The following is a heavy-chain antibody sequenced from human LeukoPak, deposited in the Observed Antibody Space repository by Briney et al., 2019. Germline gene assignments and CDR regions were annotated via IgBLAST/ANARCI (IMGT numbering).Heavy chain of an antibody. V-gene: IGHV4-59*01. CDR2: IYYSGGT. CDR1: GGSISSYY. Sequence: SETLSLTCTVSGGSISSYYWGWIRQPPGKGLEWIGYIYYSGGTNYNPSLESRVTISVDTSKNQFSLNLNSVTAADTAVYYCARAVTGTKVDQWGQGTLVTVSS. D-gene: IGHD6-19*01. J-gene: IGHJ4*02. CDR3: ARAVTGTKVDQ.